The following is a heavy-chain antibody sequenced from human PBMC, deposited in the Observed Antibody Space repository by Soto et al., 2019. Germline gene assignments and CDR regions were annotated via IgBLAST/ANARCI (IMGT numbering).Heavy chain of an antibody. V-gene: IGHV1-46*01. CDR1: GYTFTSYY. D-gene: IGHD3-22*01. J-gene: IGHJ6*02. CDR2: INPSGGST. Sequence: GASVKVSCKASGYTFTSYYMHWVRQAPGQGLEWMGIINPSGGSTSYAQKFQGRVTMTRDTSTSTVYMELSSLRSEDTAVYYCARDTHSSGYYSAYYYYGMDVWGQGTTVTVS. CDR3: ARDTHSSGYYSAYYYYGMDV.